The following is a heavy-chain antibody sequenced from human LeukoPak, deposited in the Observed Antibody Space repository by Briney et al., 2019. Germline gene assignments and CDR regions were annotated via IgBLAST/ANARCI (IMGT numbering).Heavy chain of an antibody. CDR1: GFIFTDHW. CDR3: ARARHDYYDRSGYGGDY. J-gene: IGHJ4*02. Sequence: KAGGSLRLSCVASGFIFTDHWMSWVRQAPGKGLEWVSYISSSGSTIYYADSVKGRFTISRDNAKNSLYLQMNSLRAEDTAVYYCARARHDYYDRSGYGGDYWGQGTLVTVSS. CDR2: ISSSGSTI. V-gene: IGHV3-11*04. D-gene: IGHD3-22*01.